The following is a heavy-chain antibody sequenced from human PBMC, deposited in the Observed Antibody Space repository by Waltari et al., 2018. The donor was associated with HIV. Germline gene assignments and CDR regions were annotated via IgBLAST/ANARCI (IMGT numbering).Heavy chain of an antibody. Sequence: QVQLVESGGGVVQPGKSLRLSCAASGFTFSSYAMHWVRQAPGKVLEGVEVIWHDATNQYYADSVQGRFTSSRDNSKNTLYLQMNSLRAEDTALYYCARDSPAFSRGTEELDYWGQGTLVTVSS. J-gene: IGHJ4*02. CDR2: IWHDATNQ. CDR1: GFTFSSYA. D-gene: IGHD2-2*01. V-gene: IGHV3-33*01. CDR3: ARDSPAFSRGTEELDY.